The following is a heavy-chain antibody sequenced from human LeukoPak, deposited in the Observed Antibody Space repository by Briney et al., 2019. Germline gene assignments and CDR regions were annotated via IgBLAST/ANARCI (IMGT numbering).Heavy chain of an antibody. CDR2: ISYDGSNK. Sequence: GGSLRLSCAASGFTFSSYGMHWVRQAPGKGLEWVAVISYDGSNKYYADSVKGRFTISRDNSKNTLYLHMNSLKAEDTAVYYCAKGLRYYYDSTGAFDYWGQGTLVTVSS. CDR1: GFTFSSYG. V-gene: IGHV3-30*18. D-gene: IGHD3-22*01. J-gene: IGHJ4*02. CDR3: AKGLRYYYDSTGAFDY.